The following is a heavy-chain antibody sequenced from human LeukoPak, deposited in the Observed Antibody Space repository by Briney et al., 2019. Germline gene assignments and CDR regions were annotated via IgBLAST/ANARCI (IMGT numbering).Heavy chain of an antibody. CDR1: GFTFSDHY. J-gene: IGHJ6*03. Sequence: PGGSLRLSCAASGFTFSDHYIDWVRQAPGKGLEWVGRSRDKGNRYTTAYAASVRGRFTISRDDSKNSLYLQMNSLKTEDTAVYYCTRGLPPPQYSSGWYGRYYYMDVWGKGTTVTISS. CDR2: SRDKGNRYTT. V-gene: IGHV3-72*01. CDR3: TRGLPPPQYSSGWYGRYYYMDV. D-gene: IGHD6-19*01.